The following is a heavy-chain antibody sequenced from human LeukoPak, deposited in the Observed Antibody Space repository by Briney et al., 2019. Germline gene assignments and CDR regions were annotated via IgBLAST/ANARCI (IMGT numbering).Heavy chain of an antibody. CDR3: AGGQHTAFDY. D-gene: IGHD2-21*02. Sequence: SQTLSVTCAISGDSVSSSSVAWNWVRQSPSRGLEWLGRTYYRSKWSNDYAVFVQSRIVINLDTTKNQLSLQLNSVTPEDTAVYYCAGGQHTAFDYRGQGNLVTVSS. CDR2: TYYRSKWSN. V-gene: IGHV6-1*01. CDR1: GDSVSSSSVA. J-gene: IGHJ4*02.